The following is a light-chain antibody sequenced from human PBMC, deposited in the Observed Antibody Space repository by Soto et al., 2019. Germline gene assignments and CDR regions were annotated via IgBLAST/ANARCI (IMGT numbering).Light chain of an antibody. V-gene: IGKV1-8*01. J-gene: IGKJ1*01. CDR3: QQYYTYPWT. CDR2: AAS. Sequence: AFRMTQSPSSFPASTGDRVTLTCRASQDVRGYVAWYQQKPGEAPNLLIYAASTLQSGVPSRFSGSGSGTDFTLTISSLQSEDFAIYYCQQYYTYPWTFGQGTKVEIK. CDR1: QDVRGY.